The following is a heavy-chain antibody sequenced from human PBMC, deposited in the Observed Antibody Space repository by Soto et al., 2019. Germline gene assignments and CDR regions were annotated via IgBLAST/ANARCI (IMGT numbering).Heavy chain of an antibody. CDR1: GYSFSSYW. CDR3: ARYGGYPFLSYYGMDV. Sequence: LGESLKISFKGSGYSFSSYWIGWVSQMPGKGLEWMGIIYPGDSDTRYSPSFQGQVTISADKSISTAYLQWSSLKASDTAMYYCARYGGYPFLSYYGMDVWGQGTTVTVSS. J-gene: IGHJ6*02. CDR2: IYPGDSDT. V-gene: IGHV5-51*01. D-gene: IGHD3-22*01.